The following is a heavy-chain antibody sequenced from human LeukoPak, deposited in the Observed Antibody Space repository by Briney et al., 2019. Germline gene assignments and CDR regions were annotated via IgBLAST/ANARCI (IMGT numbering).Heavy chain of an antibody. D-gene: IGHD7-27*01. V-gene: IGHV4-31*03. CDR1: GDPISSGGYY. CDR2: IYYTEIP. CDR3: ARSAGVNYFDY. Sequence: SETLSLTCTVSGDPISSGGYYWSWIRQRPGKGLEWIGYIYYTEIPYYNPSLKSRLDMSIDTSKNQFFLKLSSVTAADTAVYFCARSAGVNYFDYWGQGTLVTVSS. J-gene: IGHJ4*02.